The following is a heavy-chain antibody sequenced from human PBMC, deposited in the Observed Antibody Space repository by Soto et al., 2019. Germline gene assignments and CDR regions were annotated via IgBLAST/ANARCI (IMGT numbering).Heavy chain of an antibody. J-gene: IGHJ6*02. D-gene: IGHD6-13*01. V-gene: IGHV1-69*12. CDR1: GGTFSSYA. CDR3: ARVCSRWGMFYYGMDV. CDR2: IIPIFGTA. Sequence: QVQLVQSGAEVKKPGSSVKVSCKASGGTFSSYAISWVRQAPGQGLEWMGGIIPIFGTANYAQKFQGRVTITADESASTADMELRSLKSDDTAVYYCARVCSRWGMFYYGMDVWGQGTTVTVSS.